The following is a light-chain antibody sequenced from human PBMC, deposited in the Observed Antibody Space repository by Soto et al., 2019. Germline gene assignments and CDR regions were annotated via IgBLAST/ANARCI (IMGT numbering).Light chain of an antibody. CDR1: QTIHTN. CDR3: QQYNNWPPWT. CDR2: GAS. V-gene: IGKV3-15*01. J-gene: IGKJ1*01. Sequence: ETVMTQSPATLSVSPGDRVTLSCRASQTIHTNLAWFQQKPGQAPKLLIYGASTRDTGVPARFTGSGSGTEFALTIISLQSQDFAVYFCQQYNNWPPWTFGQGTKVEI.